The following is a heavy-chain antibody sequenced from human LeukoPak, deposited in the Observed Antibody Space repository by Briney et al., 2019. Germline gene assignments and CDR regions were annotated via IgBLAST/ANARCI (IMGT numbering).Heavy chain of an antibody. CDR2: IYSDGSS. D-gene: IGHD1-26*01. V-gene: IGHV3-53*01. Sequence: GGSLRLSCAASGFTVSSNYMSWVRQAPGKGLEWVSIIYSDGSSYYADSVKGRFTISRDNSKNTVYLQMNSLRAEDTAVYYCARTLGGTGNYFDYWGQGTLVTVSS. CDR1: GFTVSSNY. CDR3: ARTLGGTGNYFDY. J-gene: IGHJ4*02.